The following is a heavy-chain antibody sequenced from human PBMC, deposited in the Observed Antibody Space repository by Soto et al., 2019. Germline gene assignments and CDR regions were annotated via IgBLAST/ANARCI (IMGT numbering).Heavy chain of an antibody. Sequence: DVQLLESGGGVVQPGGSLRLSCVASGFTFSRYAMNWVRQAPGKGLEWVATIPGSGGTTYYADSMKGRFTISRDNSESALDLQMDSLRGEDTAIYDCAKPYVYCSSTSCYDSWGQGTPVTVSS. CDR3: AKPYVYCSSTSCYDS. CDR1: GFTFSRYA. CDR2: IPGSGGTT. V-gene: IGHV3-23*01. J-gene: IGHJ4*02. D-gene: IGHD2-2*01.